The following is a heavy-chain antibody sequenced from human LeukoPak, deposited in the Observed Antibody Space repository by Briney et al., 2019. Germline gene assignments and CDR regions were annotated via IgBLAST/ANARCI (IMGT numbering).Heavy chain of an antibody. CDR2: IIPIFGTA. Sequence: SVKVSCKASGGTFSSYIINWVRQAPGQGLEWMRGIIPIFGTADYAQKFQGRVTITADESTSTAYMELSSLRSEDTAVYYCARAYSSNWYYFDSWGQGTLVTVSS. D-gene: IGHD6-19*01. V-gene: IGHV1-69*13. CDR1: GGTFSSYI. J-gene: IGHJ4*02. CDR3: ARAYSSNWYYFDS.